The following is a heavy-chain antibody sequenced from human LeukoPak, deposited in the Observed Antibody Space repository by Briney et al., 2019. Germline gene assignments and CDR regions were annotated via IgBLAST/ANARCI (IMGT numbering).Heavy chain of an antibody. V-gene: IGHV3-30-3*01. CDR2: ISYDGNNR. Sequence: GGSLRLSCAASGFTFSSYAMHWVRQAPGKGLEWVAVISYDGNNRYYADSVKGRFTISRDNSKTTLYLQMNSLRVEDTAVYYCARGGNGDYYYYYYMDVWGKGTTVTVSS. J-gene: IGHJ6*03. D-gene: IGHD4-17*01. CDR3: ARGGNGDYYYYYYMDV. CDR1: GFTFSSYA.